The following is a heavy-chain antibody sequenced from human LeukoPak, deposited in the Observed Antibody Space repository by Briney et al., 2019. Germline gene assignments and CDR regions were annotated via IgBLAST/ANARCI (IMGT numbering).Heavy chain of an antibody. V-gene: IGHV3-74*01. CDR2: INSDGGST. CDR3: ARRIQGMAPYYFDY. Sequence: GGSLRLSCTASGFTFSSYWMHWVRQAPGKRLVWVSRINSDGGSTSYADSVKGRFTISRDNAKITLYLQMNSLRAEDTAVYYCARRIQGMAPYYFDYWGQGTLVTVSS. CDR1: GFTFSSYW. D-gene: IGHD5-24*01. J-gene: IGHJ4*02.